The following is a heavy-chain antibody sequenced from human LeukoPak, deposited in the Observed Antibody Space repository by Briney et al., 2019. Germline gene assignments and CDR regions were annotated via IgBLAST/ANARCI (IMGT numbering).Heavy chain of an antibody. J-gene: IGHJ4*02. CDR1: GGSFSGYY. D-gene: IGHD6-19*01. CDR2: INHSGST. Sequence: SENLSLTCAVYGGSFSGYYWSWIRQPPGKGLEWIGEINHSGSTNYNPSLKSRVTISVDTSKNQFSLKLSSVTAADTAVYYCARGAVLAVAGPFDYWGQGTLVTVSS. CDR3: ARGAVLAVAGPFDY. V-gene: IGHV4-34*01.